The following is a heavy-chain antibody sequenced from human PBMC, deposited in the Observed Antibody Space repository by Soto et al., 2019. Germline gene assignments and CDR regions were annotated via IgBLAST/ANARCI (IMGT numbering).Heavy chain of an antibody. Sequence: QVQLQQSGPGLVKPSQTLSLTCAISGDSVSSKSAAWNWIRQSPSRGLEWLGRTYYRSKWYNGYAVYKESRISINPDTSKNHFSQHLNSVTPDDTAIYYCAREHDHSSGWYGIEYWGQGALVTVSS. CDR1: GDSVSSKSAA. CDR2: TYYRSKWYN. V-gene: IGHV6-1*01. D-gene: IGHD6-13*01. J-gene: IGHJ4*02. CDR3: AREHDHSSGWYGIEY.